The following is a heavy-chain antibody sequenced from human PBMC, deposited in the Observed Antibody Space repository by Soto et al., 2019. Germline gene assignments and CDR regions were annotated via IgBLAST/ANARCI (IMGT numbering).Heavy chain of an antibody. CDR2: ISAYNGNT. CDR3: ARLGPRADIVVVVAATLDGYYFDY. D-gene: IGHD2-15*01. J-gene: IGHJ4*02. V-gene: IGHV1-18*01. CDR1: GYTFTSYC. Sequence: QVQLVQSGAEVKKPGASVKVSCKASGYTFTSYCISWVRQAPGQGLEWMGWISAYNGNTNYAQKLQGRVTMTTDTSTSTAYMELRSLRSDDTAVYYCARLGPRADIVVVVAATLDGYYFDYWGQGTLVTVSS.